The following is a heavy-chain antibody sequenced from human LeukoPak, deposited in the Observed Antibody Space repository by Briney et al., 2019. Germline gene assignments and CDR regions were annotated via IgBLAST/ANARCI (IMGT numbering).Heavy chain of an antibody. J-gene: IGHJ6*02. CDR1: GGSISSYY. D-gene: IGHD3-10*01. CDR2: IYYRGNT. CDR3: ARSSGSGSIYYYGMDV. V-gene: IGHV4-59*01. Sequence: SETPSLTCNVSGGSISSYYWSWIRQSPEKGLEWIGYIYYRGNTNYNPSLKSRVTISVDTSKNQFSLKLNTVTAADTAVYLCARSSGSGSIYYYGMDVWGRGTTVTVSS.